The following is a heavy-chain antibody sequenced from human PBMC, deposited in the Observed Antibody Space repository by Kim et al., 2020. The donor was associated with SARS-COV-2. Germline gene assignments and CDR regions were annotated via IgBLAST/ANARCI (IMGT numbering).Heavy chain of an antibody. Sequence: GGSLRLSCEVFGSPPGEFAMYWVRQAPGRGLEWVSLIDGTGADTYYTDSVKGRFTISRDNSNNILFLQMKNLRADDTALYYCARSLAWTKIIAVIPAYWGQESRSLSP. J-gene: IGHJ4*01. V-gene: IGHV3-23*01. CDR3: ARSLAWTKIIAVIPAY. D-gene: IGHD3-10*01. CDR1: GSPPGEFA. CDR2: IDGTGADT.